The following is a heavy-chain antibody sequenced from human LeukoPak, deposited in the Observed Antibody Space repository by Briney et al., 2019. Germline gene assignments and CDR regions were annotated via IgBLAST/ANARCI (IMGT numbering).Heavy chain of an antibody. CDR3: ARDNTGRWMVKESFDI. V-gene: IGHV3-21*01. CDR2: ISSNSGYT. D-gene: IGHD4-23*01. CDR1: GFTFSSNS. J-gene: IGHJ3*02. Sequence: KPGRPPRPSSVSSGFTFSSNSMKWVRRTPGRGGEGVLSISSNSGYTYYAHSARGRFTISRDNSKNSLYLQMNCLTAADTAVYYCARDNTGRWMVKESFDIWGQGTVVTVSS.